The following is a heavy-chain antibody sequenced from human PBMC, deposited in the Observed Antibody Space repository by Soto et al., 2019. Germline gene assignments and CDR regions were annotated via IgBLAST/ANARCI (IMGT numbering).Heavy chain of an antibody. Sequence: QVQLVQSGAEVKKPGASVKVSCKASGYTFSGYAIAWVRQAPGQGLEWMGWVSAYTGHTDYAQNLQARVSMTTDTSTSTAYMELRSLTSDDTAVYYCARPSGSYGDYAWSLSYWGQGTLVTVSS. CDR3: ARPSGSYGDYAWSLSY. CDR1: GYTFSGYA. J-gene: IGHJ4*02. V-gene: IGHV1-18*01. D-gene: IGHD4-17*01. CDR2: VSAYTGHT.